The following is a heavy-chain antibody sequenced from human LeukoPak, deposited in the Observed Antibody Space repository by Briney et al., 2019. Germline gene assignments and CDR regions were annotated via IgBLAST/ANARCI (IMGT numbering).Heavy chain of an antibody. J-gene: IGHJ4*02. CDR2: IYSSGST. CDR1: GGSVSSGSYY. Sequence: SETLSLTCTVSGGSVSSGSYYWSWIRQPPGKGLEWIGSIYSSGSTYYNPSLKSRVTISVDTSKNQFSLKLTSVTAADTAVYYCARRATVTRSPFDYWGQGTLVTVSS. CDR3: ARRATVTRSPFDY. D-gene: IGHD4-17*01. V-gene: IGHV4-39*01.